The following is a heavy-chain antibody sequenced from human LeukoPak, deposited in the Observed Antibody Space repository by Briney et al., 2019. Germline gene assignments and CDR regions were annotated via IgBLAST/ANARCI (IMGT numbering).Heavy chain of an antibody. Sequence: ASVKVSCKASGYTFTSCDINWVRQATGQGLEWMGWMNPNSGNTGYAQKFQGRVTMTRNTSISTAYMELSSLRSEDTAVYYCARVPSSWYKYYFDYWGQGTLVTVSS. CDR1: GYTFTSCD. CDR3: ARVPSSWYKYYFDY. V-gene: IGHV1-8*01. D-gene: IGHD6-13*01. CDR2: MNPNSGNT. J-gene: IGHJ4*02.